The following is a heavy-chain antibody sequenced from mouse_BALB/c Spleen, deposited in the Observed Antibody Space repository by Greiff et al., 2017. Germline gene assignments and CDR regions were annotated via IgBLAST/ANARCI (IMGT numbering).Heavy chain of an antibody. CDR2: IWAGGST. Sequence: QVLLKESGPGLVAPSQSLSITCTVSGFSLTSYGVHWVRQPPGKGLEWLGVIWAGGSTNYNSALMSRLSISKDNSKSQVVLKMNSLQTDDTAMYYCAREVSVTTATGAMDYWGQGTSVTVSS. D-gene: IGHD1-2*01. V-gene: IGHV2-9*02. J-gene: IGHJ4*01. CDR1: GFSLTSYG. CDR3: AREVSVTTATGAMDY.